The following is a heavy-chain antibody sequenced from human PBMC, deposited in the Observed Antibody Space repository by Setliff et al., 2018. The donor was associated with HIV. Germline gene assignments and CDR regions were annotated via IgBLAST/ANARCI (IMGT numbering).Heavy chain of an antibody. CDR1: GGSNSSGSYY. J-gene: IGHJ4*02. V-gene: IGHV4-61*02. D-gene: IGHD6-19*01. CDR3: ARGKWLVGIDY. CDR2: IWTSGST. Sequence: SETLSLTCTVSGGSNSSGSYYWSWIRQPAGKGLEWIGRIWTSGSTNYNPSLKSRVTISVDTSKNQFSLKLSSVTAADTAVYYCARGKWLVGIDYWGQGTLVTVSS.